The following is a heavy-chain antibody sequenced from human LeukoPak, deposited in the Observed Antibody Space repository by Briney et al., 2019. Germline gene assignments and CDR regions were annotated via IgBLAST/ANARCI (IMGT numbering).Heavy chain of an antibody. J-gene: IGHJ6*02. Sequence: PGGSLRLSCAASGFTVSSNYMSWVRQAPGKGLEWVSVIYSSGSTYYADSVKGRFTISRDNSKNTLYLQMNSLRAEDTAVYYCAILGELSYYGMDVWGQGTTVTVSS. CDR3: AILGELSYYGMDV. CDR2: IYSSGST. V-gene: IGHV3-66*01. D-gene: IGHD3-10*01. CDR1: GFTVSSNY.